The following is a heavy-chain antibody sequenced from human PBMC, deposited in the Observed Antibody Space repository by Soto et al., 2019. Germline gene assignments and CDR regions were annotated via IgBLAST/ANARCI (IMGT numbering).Heavy chain of an antibody. D-gene: IGHD3-10*01. V-gene: IGHV3-9*01. CDR3: AKDAITMVRGVISYYGMDV. CDR2: ISWNSGSI. CDR1: GFTFDDYA. J-gene: IGHJ6*02. Sequence: EVQLVESGGGLVQPGRSLRLSCAASGFTFDDYAMHWVRQAPGKGLEWVSGISWNSGSIGYADSVKGRFTISRDNAKNSLYLQMSSLRAEDTALYDCAKDAITMVRGVISYYGMDVWGQGTTVTVSS.